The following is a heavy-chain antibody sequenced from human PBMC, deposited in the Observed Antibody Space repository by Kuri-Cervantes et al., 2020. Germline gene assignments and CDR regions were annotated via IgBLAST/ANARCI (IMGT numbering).Heavy chain of an antibody. D-gene: IGHD3-10*01. J-gene: IGHJ3*02. CDR3: ARGRRGTNYYGSGSYQALDAFDI. V-gene: IGHV4-34*01. CDR1: GGSFSGYY. Sequence: SETLSLTCAVYGGSFSGYYWSWIRQPPGKGLEWIGEINHSGSTNYNPSLKSRVTISVDTSKNQSSLKLSSVTAADTAVYYCARGRRGTNYYGSGSYQALDAFDIWGQGTMVTVSS. CDR2: INHSGST.